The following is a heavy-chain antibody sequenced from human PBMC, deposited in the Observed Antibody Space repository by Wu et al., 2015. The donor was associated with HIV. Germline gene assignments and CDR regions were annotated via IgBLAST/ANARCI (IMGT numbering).Heavy chain of an antibody. CDR2: INPNSGGT. CDR1: GYTFTGYY. Sequence: QVQLVQSGAEVKKPGASVKVSCKTSGYTFTGYYMHWVRQAPGQGLEWMGWINPNSGGTKYAQKFQGRVTMTRDTSISTAYMELSRLRSDDTAVYFCARDLGVVVAAATVWGQGTLVTVSS. D-gene: IGHD2-2*01. J-gene: IGHJ4*02. CDR3: ARDLGVVVAAATV. V-gene: IGHV1-2*02.